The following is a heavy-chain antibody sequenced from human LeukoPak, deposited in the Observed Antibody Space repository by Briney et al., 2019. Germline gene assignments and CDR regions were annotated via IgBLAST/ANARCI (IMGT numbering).Heavy chain of an antibody. CDR2: INHSGST. Sequence: SETLSLTCAVYGGSFSGYYWSWIRQPPGKGLEWIGEINHSGSTNYNPSLKSRVTISVDTSKNQFSLKLSSVTAADTAVYYCARGSVVPATFDIWGQGTMVTVSS. J-gene: IGHJ3*02. CDR1: GGSFSGYY. CDR3: ARGSVVPATFDI. V-gene: IGHV4-34*01. D-gene: IGHD2-2*01.